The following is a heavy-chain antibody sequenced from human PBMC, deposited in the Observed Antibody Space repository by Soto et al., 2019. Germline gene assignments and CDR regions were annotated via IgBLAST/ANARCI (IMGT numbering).Heavy chain of an antibody. Sequence: PSETLSLTCTVSGGSISSGGYYWTWIRQHPGTGLEWLGNVHYSGTTYYNPSLKSRVTISVDTSKNHFSLKLSSVTAADTAVYYCARDRKTWCSGNTCYEQDAFDIWGQGTMVTVSS. CDR2: VHYSGTT. CDR3: ARDRKTWCSGNTCYEQDAFDI. J-gene: IGHJ3*02. V-gene: IGHV4-31*03. D-gene: IGHD2-2*01. CDR1: GGSISSGGYY.